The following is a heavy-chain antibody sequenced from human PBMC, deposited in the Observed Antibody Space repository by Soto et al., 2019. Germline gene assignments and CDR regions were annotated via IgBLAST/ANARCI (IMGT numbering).Heavy chain of an antibody. V-gene: IGHV1-58*01. CDR2: IVVGSGNT. Sequence: QMQLVQSGPEVRKPGTSVKVSCKASGFTFSSSALQWVRQARGQRLEWIGWIVVGSGNTNYAQKFQERVTITRDMSTTTAYMELNSLRSDDTAVYYGAARGSRDYYIDVWGKGTTVTVSS. J-gene: IGHJ6*03. CDR3: AARGSRDYYIDV. D-gene: IGHD3-10*01. CDR1: GFTFSSSA.